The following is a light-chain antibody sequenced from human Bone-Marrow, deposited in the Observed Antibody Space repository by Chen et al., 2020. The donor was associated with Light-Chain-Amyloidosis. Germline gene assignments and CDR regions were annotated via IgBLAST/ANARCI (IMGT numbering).Light chain of an antibody. V-gene: IGKV3-20*01. CDR1: QSISSTY. Sequence: DIVLTHSPGTLSLSPGDRATLSCRTSQSISSTYLAWYQQKPGQAPRLLIYGVSSRATGIADRFSGSGYGTDFTLTISRLEPEDFAVYYCQQYSTSPLTFGGGTKVETK. CDR2: GVS. J-gene: IGKJ4*01. CDR3: QQYSTSPLT.